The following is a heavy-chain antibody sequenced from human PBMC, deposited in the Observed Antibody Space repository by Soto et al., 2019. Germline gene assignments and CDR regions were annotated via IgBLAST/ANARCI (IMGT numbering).Heavy chain of an antibody. J-gene: IGHJ6*02. CDR2: IYPGDSDT. Sequence: ESLKISCKGSGYSFTSYWIGWVRQMPGKGLEWMGIIYPGDSDTRYSPSFQGQVTISADKSISTAYLQWSSLKASDTAMYYCASSSSSPTSYYYYGIDVWGQGTTVTVSS. D-gene: IGHD6-6*01. CDR1: GYSFTSYW. V-gene: IGHV5-51*01. CDR3: ASSSSSPTSYYYYGIDV.